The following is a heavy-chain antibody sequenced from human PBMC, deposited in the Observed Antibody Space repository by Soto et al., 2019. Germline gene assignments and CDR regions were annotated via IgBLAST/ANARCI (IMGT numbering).Heavy chain of an antibody. CDR3: TREAIVAENWFDP. CDR2: MNPNTGNI. D-gene: IGHD2-21*01. Sequence: QVQLVQSGAEVKRPGASVKISCRASGYTFIDYALHWVRQAPGQGLEWVGWMNPNTGNIKYSHNFEDRVSITRDRATSTAYMELRGLRSEDTAVYFCTREAIVAENWFDPWGQETLVTVSS. V-gene: IGHV1-3*01. J-gene: IGHJ5*02. CDR1: GYTFIDYA.